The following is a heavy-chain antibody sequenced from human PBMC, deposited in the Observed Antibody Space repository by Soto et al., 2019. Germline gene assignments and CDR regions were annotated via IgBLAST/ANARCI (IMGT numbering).Heavy chain of an antibody. Sequence: EASVKVSCKAPGGTFSSYAISWVRQAPGQGLEWMGGIIPIFGTANYAQKFQGRVTITADKSTSTAYMELSSLRSEDTAVYYCAIFPRGLRPAYYNSGMAVWGKGTTVTVSS. D-gene: IGHD3-3*01. CDR1: GGTFSSYA. CDR3: AIFPRGLRPAYYNSGMAV. CDR2: IIPIFGTA. V-gene: IGHV1-69*06. J-gene: IGHJ6*04.